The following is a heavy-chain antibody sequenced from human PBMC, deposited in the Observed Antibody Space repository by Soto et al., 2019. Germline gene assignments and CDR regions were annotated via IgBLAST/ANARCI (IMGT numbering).Heavy chain of an antibody. CDR3: ARGAGFTYLHYFDF. D-gene: IGHD3-10*01. CDR2: IKQDGSEK. J-gene: IGHJ4*02. V-gene: IGHV3-7*01. Sequence: HPGGSLRLSCAASGFNFDNHWMTWVRQAPGKGLEWVGNIKQDGSEKYYVDSVKGRFTISRDNAENSLYLQMNSLRAEDTAIYYCARGAGFTYLHYFDFWGQGAPVTVSS. CDR1: GFNFDNHW.